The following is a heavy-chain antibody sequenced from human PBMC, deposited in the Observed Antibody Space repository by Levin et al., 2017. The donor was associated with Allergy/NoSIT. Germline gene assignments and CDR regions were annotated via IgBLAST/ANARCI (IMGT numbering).Heavy chain of an antibody. CDR1: GFSLSNSW. CDR2: ISSKPDGAAT. V-gene: IGHV3-15*01. CDR3: TPQFQW. Sequence: GESLKISCAASGFSLSNSWMNWVRQAPGKGLEWIGRISSKPDGAATDYAAPLKGSFTISRDDSTNTLYLQMNSLKVEDTGLYYCTPQFQWWGQGTLVTVSS. J-gene: IGHJ4*02. D-gene: IGHD6-19*01.